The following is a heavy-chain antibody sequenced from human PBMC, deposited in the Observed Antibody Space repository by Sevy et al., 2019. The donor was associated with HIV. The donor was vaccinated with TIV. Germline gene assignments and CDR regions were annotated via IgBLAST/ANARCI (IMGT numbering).Heavy chain of an antibody. CDR2: ITGSGGAS. CDR1: GFTFTTYA. V-gene: IGHV3-23*01. D-gene: IGHD2-21*01. Sequence: GGSLRLSCAASGFTFTTYAMTWVRQGPRKGLEWVSSITGSGGASYYADSVQGRFTTSRDSSRNIVTLQMNGLRVEDTAVYYCVKARLVVIGWSGNFDYWGQGAMVAVSS. J-gene: IGHJ4*02. CDR3: VKARLVVIGWSGNFDY.